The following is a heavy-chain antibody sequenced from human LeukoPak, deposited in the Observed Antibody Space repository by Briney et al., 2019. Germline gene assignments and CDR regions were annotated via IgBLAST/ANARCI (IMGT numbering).Heavy chain of an antibody. J-gene: IGHJ4*02. CDR1: GFTFSSYA. D-gene: IGHD4-17*01. CDR2: ISGSGGST. CDR3: AKDRGRYGDYGPSFDY. V-gene: IGHV3-23*01. Sequence: PGGSLRLSCAASGFTFSSYAMSWVRQAPGKGLEWVSAISGSGGSTYYADSVKGRFTISRDNSKNTLYLQMNSLRAEDTAVYYCAKDRGRYGDYGPSFDYWGQGTLVTVSS.